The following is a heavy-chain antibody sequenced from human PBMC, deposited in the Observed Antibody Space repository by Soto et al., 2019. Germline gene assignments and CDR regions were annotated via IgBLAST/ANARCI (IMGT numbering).Heavy chain of an antibody. V-gene: IGHV4-59*01. J-gene: IGHJ4*02. CDR2: IYFSGST. CDR1: GDSISTYY. CDR3: ARVDSGFNADY. Sequence: SETLSLTCTVSGDSISTYYWSWIRQPPGKGLEWIGYIYFSGSTNHNPSLKSRLTISVDTSKNQFSLKLSSVTAADTAVYYCARVDSGFNADYWGQGTLVTVYS. D-gene: IGHD3-22*01.